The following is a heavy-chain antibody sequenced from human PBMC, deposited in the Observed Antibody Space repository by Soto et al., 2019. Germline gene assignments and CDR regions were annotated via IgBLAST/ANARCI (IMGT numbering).Heavy chain of an antibody. CDR3: ARERTYFGDY. Sequence: GASGKVSCKAFGCIITNDAITWLRQATGQGIEWMGWMNPNRGTTGYAPKSQGRVTMTRNTSISTAYMELSSLRSEDPAVYYCARERTYFGDYWGKGTLVTVP. V-gene: IGHV1-8*02. D-gene: IGHD3-9*01. CDR2: MNPNRGTT. J-gene: IGHJ4*02. CDR1: GCIITNDA.